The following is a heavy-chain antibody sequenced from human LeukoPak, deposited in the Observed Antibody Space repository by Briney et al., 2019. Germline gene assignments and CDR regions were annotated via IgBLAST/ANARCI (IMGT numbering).Heavy chain of an antibody. CDR2: ISSSGSTI. V-gene: IGHV3-48*03. CDR3: ARGVGATHFDY. J-gene: IGHJ4*02. Sequence: GGSLRLSCAASGFTFSSYEMNWVRQAPGKGLEWVSYISSSGSTIYYAASVKGRFTISRDNAKNSLYLQMNSLRAEDAAVYYCARGVGATHFDYWGQGTLVTVSS. CDR1: GFTFSSYE. D-gene: IGHD1-26*01.